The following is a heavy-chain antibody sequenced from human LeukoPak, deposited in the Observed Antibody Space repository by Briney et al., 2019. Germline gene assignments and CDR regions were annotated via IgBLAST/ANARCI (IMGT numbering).Heavy chain of an antibody. CDR2: ISGGGGAT. D-gene: IGHD1-14*01. CDR1: GFTFSSYA. V-gene: IGHV3-23*01. Sequence: GGSLRLSCAVSGFTFSSYAMNWVRQAPGKGLEWVSAISGGGGATYYADSVKGRFSISRDNSKITLYLQMNSLRAEDTAVYFCAKGTSTGPYYYGMDVWGQGTTVTVSS. CDR3: AKGTSTGPYYYGMDV. J-gene: IGHJ6*02.